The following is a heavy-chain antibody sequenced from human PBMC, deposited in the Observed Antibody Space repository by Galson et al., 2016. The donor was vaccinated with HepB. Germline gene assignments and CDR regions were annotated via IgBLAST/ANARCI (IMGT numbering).Heavy chain of an antibody. CDR1: GFSISTYW. D-gene: IGHD6-6*01. J-gene: IGHJ4*02. CDR2: IKQDGSEK. V-gene: IGHV3-7*01. Sequence: SLRLSCAASGFSISTYWMSWVRQVPGKGLEWVANIKQDGSEKYYVDSVKGRFTISRDNVKKSLFLQMDSLRVDDTAVYYCARFVEPDSSFDFWGQGTLVTVSS. CDR3: ARFVEPDSSFDF.